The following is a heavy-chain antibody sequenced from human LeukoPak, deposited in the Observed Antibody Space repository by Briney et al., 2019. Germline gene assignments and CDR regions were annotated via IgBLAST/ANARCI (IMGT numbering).Heavy chain of an antibody. J-gene: IGHJ4*02. Sequence: PSETLSLTCTVSGGSISSYYWSWIRQPPGKGLEWIGEINHSGSTNYNPSLKSRVTISVDTSKNQFSLKLSSVTAADTAVYYCARVEAVGQSGYWGQGTLVTVSS. CDR1: GGSISSYY. V-gene: IGHV4-34*01. CDR2: INHSGST. CDR3: ARVEAVGQSGY. D-gene: IGHD2-15*01.